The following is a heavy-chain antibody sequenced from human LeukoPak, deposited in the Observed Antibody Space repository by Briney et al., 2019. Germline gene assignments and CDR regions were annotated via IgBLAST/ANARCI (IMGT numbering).Heavy chain of an antibody. Sequence: GSLRLYRAAPGFILRGSPLQRVRQASGKGLEWDGGIRSKDNSYAAAYDASVKGRFTIYRDDSKNAAYLQMNGLRTEDTAVYYCTRKVAPSPTQSDYWGQGSLVTVSS. CDR1: GFILRGSP. J-gene: IGHJ4*02. D-gene: IGHD2-15*01. CDR3: TRKVAPSPTQSDY. CDR2: IRSKDNSYAA. V-gene: IGHV3-73*01.